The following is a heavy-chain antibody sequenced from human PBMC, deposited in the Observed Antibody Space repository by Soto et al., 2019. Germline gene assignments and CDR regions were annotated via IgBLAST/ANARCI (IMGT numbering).Heavy chain of an antibody. V-gene: IGHV4-31*03. CDR3: ARAASYDFWSGPRSYYFDY. J-gene: IGHJ4*02. CDR1: GGSISSGGYY. Sequence: PSETLSLTCTVSGGSISSGGYYWSWIRQHPGKGLEWIGYIYYSGSTYYNPSLKSRVTISVDTSKNQFSLKLSSVTPADTAVYYCARAASYDFWSGPRSYYFDYWGQGTLVTVSS. D-gene: IGHD3-3*01. CDR2: IYYSGST.